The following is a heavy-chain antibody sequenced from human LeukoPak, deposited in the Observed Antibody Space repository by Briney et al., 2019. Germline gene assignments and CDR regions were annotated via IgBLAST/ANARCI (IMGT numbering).Heavy chain of an antibody. V-gene: IGHV1-18*01. CDR1: GYTFTSYG. CDR2: ISAYNGNT. D-gene: IGHD7-27*01. J-gene: IGHJ4*02. Sequence: ASVKVSCKASGYTFTSYGISWVRQAPGQGLEWMGWISAYNGNTNYAQKLQGRVTITADESTSTAYMELSSLRSEDTAVYYCARDYRTGFDYWGQGTLVTVSS. CDR3: ARDYRTGFDY.